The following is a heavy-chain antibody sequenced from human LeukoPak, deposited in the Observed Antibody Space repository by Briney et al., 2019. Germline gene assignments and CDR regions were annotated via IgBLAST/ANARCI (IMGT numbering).Heavy chain of an antibody. V-gene: IGHV3-30-3*01. Sequence: PGGSLRLSCAASGFTFSSYAMHWVRQAPGKGLEWVAVISYDGSNKYYADSVKGRFTISRDNSKNTLYLQMNSLRAEDTAVYYCARAQFIIVVVPAASDYWGQGTLVTVSS. CDR1: GFTFSSYA. CDR3: ARAQFIIVVVPAASDY. D-gene: IGHD2-2*01. J-gene: IGHJ4*02. CDR2: ISYDGSNK.